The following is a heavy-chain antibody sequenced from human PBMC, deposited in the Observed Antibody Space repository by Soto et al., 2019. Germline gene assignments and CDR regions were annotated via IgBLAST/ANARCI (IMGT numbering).Heavy chain of an antibody. CDR1: GFTFSDPY. CDR3: ARAPSYHGSGIYH. Sequence: GGSLRLSWVEPGFTFSDPYMDLVRQAPGKGLEWVGRIRNRANSYTTQYAASVKGRFTISRDDSKNSLYLQMSSLKTEDTAVYYCARAPSYHGSGIYHWGQGA. J-gene: IGHJ4*02. CDR2: IRNRANSYTT. V-gene: IGHV3-72*01. D-gene: IGHD3-10*01.